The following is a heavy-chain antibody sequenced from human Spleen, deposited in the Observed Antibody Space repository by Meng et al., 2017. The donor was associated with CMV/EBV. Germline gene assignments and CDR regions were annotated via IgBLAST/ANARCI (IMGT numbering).Heavy chain of an antibody. Sequence: GGSLRLSXVASGFILSPSYMSWVRQAPGKGLEGASVIYNDGRTYYADSVKGRFTISRDNAKTTVSLQMNSLRVDDTAVFHCARSEGPEWYFDLWGRGTRVTVSS. V-gene: IGHV3-66*01. CDR1: GFILSPSY. CDR2: IYNDGRT. J-gene: IGHJ2*01. CDR3: ARSEGPEWYFDL.